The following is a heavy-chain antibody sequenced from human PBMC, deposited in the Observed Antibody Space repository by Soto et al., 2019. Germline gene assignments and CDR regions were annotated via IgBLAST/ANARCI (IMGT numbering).Heavy chain of an antibody. CDR1: GFTFSDYY. CDR3: ARVAAGLGCSGGSRYFGAFDI. Sequence: GGSLRLSCAASGFTFSDYYMSWIRQAPGKGLEWVSYISSSGSTIYYADSVKGRFTISRDNAKNSLYLQMNSLRAEDTAVYYCARVAAGLGCSGGSRYFGAFDIWGQGTMVTVSS. J-gene: IGHJ3*02. CDR2: ISSSGSTI. V-gene: IGHV3-11*01. D-gene: IGHD2-15*01.